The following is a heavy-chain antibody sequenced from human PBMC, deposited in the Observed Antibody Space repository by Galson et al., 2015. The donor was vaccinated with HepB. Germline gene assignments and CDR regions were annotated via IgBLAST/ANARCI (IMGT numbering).Heavy chain of an antibody. J-gene: IGHJ2*01. Sequence: SLRLSCAASGFSFSDYALHWIRQSPGRGLEYLAAIGRDGTNTYYSDSVRGRFTISRDDSKNALYLQMNSLRVEDTALYYCVRPRGAGAGDYQNWYFDLWGRGTLVTVSS. CDR2: IGRDGTNT. CDR1: GFSFSDYA. V-gene: IGHV3-64*04. D-gene: IGHD4-17*01. CDR3: VRPRGAGAGDYQNWYFDL.